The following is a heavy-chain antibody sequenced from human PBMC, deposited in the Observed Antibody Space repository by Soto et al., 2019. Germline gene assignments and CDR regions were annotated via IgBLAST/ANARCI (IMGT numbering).Heavy chain of an antibody. V-gene: IGHV3-30*18. D-gene: IGHD6-13*01. Sequence: XGSLRLSCTAAGFTFSSYGMHRVRQAPGKGLEWVAVISYDGSNKYYADSVKGRFTISRDNSKSTLYLQMNSLRAEDTAVYYCAKDLGSWPEYYYYYYGMDVWGQGTTVTVSS. CDR2: ISYDGSNK. CDR1: GFTFSSYG. J-gene: IGHJ6*02. CDR3: AKDLGSWPEYYYYYYGMDV.